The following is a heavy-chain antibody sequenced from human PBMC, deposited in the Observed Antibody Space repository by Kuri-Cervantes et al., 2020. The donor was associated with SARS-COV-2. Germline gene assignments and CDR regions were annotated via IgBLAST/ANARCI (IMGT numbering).Heavy chain of an antibody. Sequence: GESLKISCAASGFTFSGSPIHWVRQASGKGLEWVGHIRIRATNYATAYAASATGRFTISRDNAKNSLYLQMNSLRDEDTAVYYCARDGTSRRIDYWGQGTLVTVSS. CDR2: IRIRATNYAT. V-gene: IGHV3-73*01. CDR1: GFTFSGSP. J-gene: IGHJ4*02. CDR3: ARDGTSRRIDY. D-gene: IGHD6-13*01.